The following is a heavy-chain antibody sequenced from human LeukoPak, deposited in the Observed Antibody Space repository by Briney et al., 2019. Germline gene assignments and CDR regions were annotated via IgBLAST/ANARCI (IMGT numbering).Heavy chain of an antibody. Sequence: ASVKVSCKASGYSFTSNYIHWVRQAPGQGLEWMGMIYPRDGSTSYAQKFQGRVTMTRDTSISTAYMELSRLRSDDTAVYYCARGTPYYYDSSGYFDYWGQGTLVTVSS. V-gene: IGHV1-46*01. J-gene: IGHJ4*02. D-gene: IGHD3-22*01. CDR1: GYSFTSNY. CDR3: ARGTPYYYDSSGYFDY. CDR2: IYPRDGST.